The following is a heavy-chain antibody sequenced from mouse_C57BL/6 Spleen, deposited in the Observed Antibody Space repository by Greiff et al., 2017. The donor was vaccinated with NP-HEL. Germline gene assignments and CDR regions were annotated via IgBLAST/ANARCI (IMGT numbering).Heavy chain of an antibody. D-gene: IGHD1-1*01. CDR1: GFNIKKTY. CDR2: IDPANGNT. CDR3: ARSNYGSSLRY. V-gene: IGHV14-3*01. Sequence: VQLQQSVAELVRPGASVKLSCTASGFNIKKTYMHWVKQRPEQGLEWIGRIDPANGNTKYAPKFQGKATITADTSSNTAYLQLSSLTSEDTAIYYCARSNYGSSLRYWGQGTSVTVSS. J-gene: IGHJ4*01.